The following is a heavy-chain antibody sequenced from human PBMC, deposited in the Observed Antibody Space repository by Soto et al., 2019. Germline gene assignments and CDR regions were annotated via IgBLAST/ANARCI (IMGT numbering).Heavy chain of an antibody. D-gene: IGHD1-26*01. CDR2: ISSSSRHI. V-gene: IGHV3-21*01. CDR3: ARDPSDLWEPDQYFPH. J-gene: IGHJ1*01. CDR1: GFTFSSYS. Sequence: GGSLRLSCAASGFTFSSYSMNWVRQAPGKGLEWVSSISSSSRHIYYADSVKGRLTISRDNAKNSLYLQMNSLRAEDTAMYFCARDPSDLWEPDQYFPHWGQGTLVTVSS.